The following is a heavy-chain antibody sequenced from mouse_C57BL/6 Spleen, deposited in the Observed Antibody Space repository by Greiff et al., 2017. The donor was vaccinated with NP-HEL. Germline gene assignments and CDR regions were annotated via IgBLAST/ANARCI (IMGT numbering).Heavy chain of an antibody. J-gene: IGHJ2*01. CDR2: IDPEDGDT. D-gene: IGHD3-2*02. CDR3: ARRSSDYRFEY. V-gene: IGHV14-2*01. CDR1: GFTFTDYY. Sequence: EVQLQQSGAELVKPGASVKLSCTASGFTFTDYYIRWVKQRTEQGLEWIGRIDPEDGDTNYAPKFQGKATITADTSSRTAYLQLSSLTSEDTAVYYCARRSSDYRFEYWGQGTTLTVSS.